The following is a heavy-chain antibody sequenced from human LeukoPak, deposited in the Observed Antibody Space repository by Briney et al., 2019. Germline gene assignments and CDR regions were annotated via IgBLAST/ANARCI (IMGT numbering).Heavy chain of an antibody. CDR2: ISGSGGST. D-gene: IGHD1-26*01. CDR1: GFTFSSYA. Sequence: GGSLRLSCAASGFTFSSYAMSWVRQAPGEGLEWVSAISGSGGSTYYADSVKGRFTISRDNSKNTLYLQMNSLRAEDTAVYYCARAWSGSSPFDYWGQGTLVTVSS. J-gene: IGHJ4*02. V-gene: IGHV3-23*01. CDR3: ARAWSGSSPFDY.